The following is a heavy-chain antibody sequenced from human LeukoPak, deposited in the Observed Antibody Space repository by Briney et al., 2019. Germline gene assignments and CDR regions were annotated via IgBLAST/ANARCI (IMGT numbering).Heavy chain of an antibody. D-gene: IGHD3-16*01. CDR1: GFTFSNYA. J-gene: IGHJ4*02. Sequence: PGGSLRLSCAAYGFTFSNYAMSWVRQAPGKGLEWVSAISGRGGGTYYADSVKGRFTISRDNSKNTLYLQMNSLRAEDTAIYYCARGKGDTGGSFDYWGQGTLVTVSS. CDR3: ARGKGDTGGSFDY. V-gene: IGHV3-23*01. CDR2: ISGRGGGT.